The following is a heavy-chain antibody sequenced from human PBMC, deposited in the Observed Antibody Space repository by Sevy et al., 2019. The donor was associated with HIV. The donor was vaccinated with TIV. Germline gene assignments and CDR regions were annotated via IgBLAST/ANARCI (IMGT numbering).Heavy chain of an antibody. CDR3: AKDSRQSYSSGWYKRTYYYYYGMDV. D-gene: IGHD6-19*01. Sequence: GGSLRLSCAASGFTFSSYAMSWVRQAPGKGLEWVSAISGSGGSTYYADSVKGRFTISRDNSKNTLYLQMNSLRAEDTAVYDCAKDSRQSYSSGWYKRTYYYYYGMDVWGQGTTVTVSS. V-gene: IGHV3-23*01. CDR1: GFTFSSYA. J-gene: IGHJ6*02. CDR2: ISGSGGST.